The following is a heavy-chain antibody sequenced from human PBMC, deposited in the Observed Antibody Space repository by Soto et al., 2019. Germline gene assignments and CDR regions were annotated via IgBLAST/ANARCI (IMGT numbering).Heavy chain of an antibody. CDR3: ATAYYFDSRGPKYFYY. J-gene: IGHJ4*01. V-gene: IGHV1-24*01. Sequence: GASVKVSCKVSGYTLTELSMHWVRQAPGKGLEWMGGFDPEDGETIYAQKFQGRVTMTEDTSTVTAYMELSSLRSEDTAVYYCATAYYFDSRGPKYFYYRAQRTPVPVSA. D-gene: IGHD3-22*01. CDR2: FDPEDGET. CDR1: GYTLTELS.